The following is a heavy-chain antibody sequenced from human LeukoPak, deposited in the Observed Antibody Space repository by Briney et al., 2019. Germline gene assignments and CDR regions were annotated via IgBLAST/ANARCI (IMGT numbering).Heavy chain of an antibody. J-gene: IGHJ4*02. CDR1: GFTFSNAW. CDR2: IKSKTDGGTT. Sequence: GGSLRLSCAGSGFTFSNAWMSWVRQAPGKRLEWVGRIKSKTDGGTTDYAAPVKGRFTISRDDSKNTLYLQMNSLKTEDTAVYYCTSHRAFRPDYFDYWGQGTLVTVSS. D-gene: IGHD3-3*02. CDR3: TSHRAFRPDYFDY. V-gene: IGHV3-15*01.